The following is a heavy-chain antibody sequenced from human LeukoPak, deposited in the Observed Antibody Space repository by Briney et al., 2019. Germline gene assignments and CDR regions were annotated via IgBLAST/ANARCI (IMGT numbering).Heavy chain of an antibody. CDR1: GYTFTSYD. J-gene: IGHJ6*02. CDR3: ARANDFWSGYYVLDV. Sequence: ASVKVSCKASGYTFTSYDINWVRQATGQGLEWMGWMNPNSGNTGYAQKFQGRVTMTRNTSISTAYMGLSSLRSEDTAVYYCARANDFWSGYYVLDVWGQGTTVTVSS. V-gene: IGHV1-8*01. D-gene: IGHD3-3*01. CDR2: MNPNSGNT.